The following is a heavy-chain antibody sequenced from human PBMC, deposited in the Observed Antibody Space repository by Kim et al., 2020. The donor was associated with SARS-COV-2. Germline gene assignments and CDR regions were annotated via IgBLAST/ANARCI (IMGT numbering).Heavy chain of an antibody. CDR3: SRGRDEYKIGNY. Sequence: SETLSLTCAVSGASLSGYYWTWVRQPPGKGLEWIGEFHPDGLTYYNPSFESRVTISVDTSKNQFSLKVTSVTAADTALYYCSRGRDEYKIGNYWGQGSLVTVSP. V-gene: IGHV4-34*01. CDR2: FHPDGLT. CDR1: GASLSGYY. D-gene: IGHD1-1*01. J-gene: IGHJ1*01.